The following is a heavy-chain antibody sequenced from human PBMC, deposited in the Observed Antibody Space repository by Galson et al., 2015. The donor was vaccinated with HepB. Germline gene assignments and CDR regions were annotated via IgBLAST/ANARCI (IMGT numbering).Heavy chain of an antibody. CDR3: ATTKFGSGAYTTFDI. V-gene: IGHV3-48*04. CDR2: ISTNGATI. D-gene: IGHD2-15*01. CDR1: DSTFSSYT. Sequence: SLRLSCAASDSTFSSYTMNWVRQTPGKGLQWVSYISTNGATIHYADSAKGRFTIARDNAKNTMWLQMNSLRAEDTAVYYCATTKFGSGAYTTFDIWGQGTRVTVSS. J-gene: IGHJ3*02.